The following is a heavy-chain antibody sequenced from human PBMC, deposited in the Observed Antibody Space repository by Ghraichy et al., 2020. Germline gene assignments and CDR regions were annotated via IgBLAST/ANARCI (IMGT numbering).Heavy chain of an antibody. D-gene: IGHD6-19*01. CDR3: VRRSVDSSGWGYFEY. CDR1: GFTFSSYN. Sequence: GGSLRLSCAASGFTFSSYNMNLVRQAPGKGLEWVSSIDSSSSYIYYADSVKGRFTISRDNAKNSLYLQMNSLRGEDTAVYFCVRRSVDSSGWGYFEYWGQGTLVTVSS. V-gene: IGHV3-21*01. J-gene: IGHJ4*02. CDR2: IDSSSSYI.